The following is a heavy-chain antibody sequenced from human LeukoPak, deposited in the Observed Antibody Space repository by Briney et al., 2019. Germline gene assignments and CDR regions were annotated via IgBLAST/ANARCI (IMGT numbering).Heavy chain of an antibody. D-gene: IGHD6-6*01. CDR3: ARRPISSFNWFDP. CDR1: GYSFTNYW. V-gene: IGHV5-51*01. J-gene: IGHJ5*02. Sequence: GESLKISCKGSGYSFTNYWIGWVRQMPGKGLEWMGIIYPGDSDVRYSPSFQGQVTISADKSINIAYLQWSSLKASDTAMYYCARRPISSFNWFDPWAREPWSPSPQ. CDR2: IYPGDSDV.